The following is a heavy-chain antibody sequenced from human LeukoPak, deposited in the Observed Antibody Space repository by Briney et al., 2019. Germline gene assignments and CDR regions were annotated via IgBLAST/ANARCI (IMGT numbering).Heavy chain of an antibody. J-gene: IGHJ4*02. V-gene: IGHV1-46*01. Sequence: GASVTVSCKASGYTFTSYYMHWVRQAPGQGLEWMGIINPSGGSTSYAQKFQGRVTMTRDMSTSTVYMELSSLRSEDTAVYYCARDWGVGGFDYWGQGTLVTVSS. CDR1: GYTFTSYY. CDR2: INPSGGST. D-gene: IGHD3-10*01. CDR3: ARDWGVGGFDY.